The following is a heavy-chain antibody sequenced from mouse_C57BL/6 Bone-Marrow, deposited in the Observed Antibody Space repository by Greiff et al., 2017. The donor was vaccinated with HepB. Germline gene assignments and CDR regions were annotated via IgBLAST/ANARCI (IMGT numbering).Heavy chain of an antibody. Sequence: QVQLKESGAELVKPGASVKISCKASGYTFTDYYINWVKQRPGQGLEWIGKLGPGSGSTYYNEKFKGKATLTADKSSSTAYMQLSSLTSEDSAVYFCARGYYYGSSHCFAYWGQGTLVTVSA. CDR3: ARGYYYGSSHCFAY. V-gene: IGHV1-77*01. CDR2: LGPGSGST. J-gene: IGHJ3*01. CDR1: GYTFTDYY. D-gene: IGHD1-1*01.